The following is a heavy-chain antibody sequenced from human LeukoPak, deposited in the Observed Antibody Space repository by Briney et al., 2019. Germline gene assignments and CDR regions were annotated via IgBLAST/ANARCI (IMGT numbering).Heavy chain of an antibody. V-gene: IGHV4-59*01. CDR2: IYYSGST. J-gene: IGHJ5*02. Sequence: PSVTLSLTCTVSGGSISSYYWSWIRQPPGKGLEWIGYIYYSGSTNYNPSLKSRVTISVDTSKNQFSLKLSSVTAADTAVYYCAREYSDYGDYGGENWFDPWGQGTLVTVSS. CDR3: AREYSDYGDYGGENWFDP. D-gene: IGHD4-17*01. CDR1: GGSISSYY.